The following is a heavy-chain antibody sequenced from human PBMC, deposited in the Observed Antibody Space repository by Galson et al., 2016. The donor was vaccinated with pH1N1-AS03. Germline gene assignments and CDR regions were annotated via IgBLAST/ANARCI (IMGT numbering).Heavy chain of an antibody. Sequence: SLRLSCAASGFTFDDYAIHWVRQAPGKGLEWVSGITWNSDSIGYADSVKGRFTISRDNAQNSLYLQMNSLRSEDTALYYCTALDFWGQGTLVTVAS. V-gene: IGHV3-9*01. CDR1: GFTFDDYA. CDR2: ITWNSDSI. CDR3: TALDF. J-gene: IGHJ4*02.